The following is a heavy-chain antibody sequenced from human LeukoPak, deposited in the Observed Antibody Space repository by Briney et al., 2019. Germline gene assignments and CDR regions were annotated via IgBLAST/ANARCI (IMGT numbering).Heavy chain of an antibody. V-gene: IGHV3-21*01. CDR1: GFTFDDYG. J-gene: IGHJ5*02. D-gene: IGHD6-13*01. Sequence: GGSLRLSCAASGFTFDDYGMSWVRQAPGKGLEWVSSISDDGNYIYYGDSVKGRFTISRDNANNSLDLQMHSLRAEDTAVYYCASDPHSAAANWFDPWGQGTLVTVSS. CDR3: ASDPHSAAANWFDP. CDR2: ISDDGNYI.